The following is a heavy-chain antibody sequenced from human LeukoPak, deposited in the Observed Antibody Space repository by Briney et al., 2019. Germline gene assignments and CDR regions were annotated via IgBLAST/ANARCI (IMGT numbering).Heavy chain of an antibody. Sequence: GESLKTSCKASGYSFTDYWIVWVRQMPGKGLEWMGAIYPGDSYTRYSPSLDGQVTISADKSVSTTYLQWSSLQASDTAMYYCARPSSLYGGTSEDYWGQGTLLTVSS. J-gene: IGHJ4*02. CDR2: IYPGDSYT. D-gene: IGHD4-23*01. CDR3: ARPSSLYGGTSEDY. V-gene: IGHV5-51*01. CDR1: GYSFTDYW.